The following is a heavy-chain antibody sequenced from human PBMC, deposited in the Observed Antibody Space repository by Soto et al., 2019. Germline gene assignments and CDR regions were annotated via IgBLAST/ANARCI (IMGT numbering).Heavy chain of an antibody. Sequence: QVTLKESGPVLVKPTETLTLTCTVSGFSLSNAGMGVSWIRQPPGKALEWLAHIFSNDERRFSTSLKNRLTSSKDTFNSQVVLIMTNMEPVDTATYYCAQTEDGGRSRTPAGWFYAWGQGTLVTVSS. CDR3: AQTEDGGRSRTPAGWFYA. D-gene: IGHD2-15*01. CDR2: IFSNDER. CDR1: GFSLSNAGMG. J-gene: IGHJ5*02. V-gene: IGHV2-26*01.